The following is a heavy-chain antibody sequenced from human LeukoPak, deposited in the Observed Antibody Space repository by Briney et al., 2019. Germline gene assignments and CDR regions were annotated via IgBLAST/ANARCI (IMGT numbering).Heavy chain of an antibody. CDR1: GFTFDDYA. CDR2: ISWNSGSI. CDR3: AKESEMATILYYFDY. V-gene: IGHV3-9*01. D-gene: IGHD5-24*01. Sequence: GRSLRLSCAASGFTFDDYAMHWVRQAPGEGLEWVSGISWNSGSIGYADSVKGRFTISRDNAKNSLYLQMNSLRAEDTALYYCAKESEMATILYYFDYWGQGTLVTVSS. J-gene: IGHJ4*02.